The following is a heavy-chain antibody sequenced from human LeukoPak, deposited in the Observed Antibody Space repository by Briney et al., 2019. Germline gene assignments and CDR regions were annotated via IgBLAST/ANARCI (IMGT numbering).Heavy chain of an antibody. CDR3: AREGYNWSHFDY. CDR1: GGTFSSYA. D-gene: IGHD1-20*01. CDR2: IIPIFGTA. Sequence: SVKVSCKASGGTFSSYAISWVRQAPGQGLEWMGRIIPIFGTANYAQKFQGRVTITTDESTSTAYTELSSLRSEDTAVYYCAREGYNWSHFDYWGQGTLVTVSS. V-gene: IGHV1-69*05. J-gene: IGHJ4*02.